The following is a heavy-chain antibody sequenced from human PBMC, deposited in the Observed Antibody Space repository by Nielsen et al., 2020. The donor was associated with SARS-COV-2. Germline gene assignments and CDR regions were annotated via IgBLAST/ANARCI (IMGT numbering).Heavy chain of an antibody. CDR1: GGSISSGGYS. CDR3: ARHSPGGAFDI. Sequence: SETLSLTCAVSGGSISSGGYSWSWIRPPPGKGLEWIGYIYHSGSTYYNPSLKSRVTISVDRSKNQFSLKLSSVTAADTAVYYCARHSPGGAFDIWGQGTMVTVSS. V-gene: IGHV4-30-2*01. J-gene: IGHJ3*02. CDR2: IYHSGST. D-gene: IGHD3-16*01.